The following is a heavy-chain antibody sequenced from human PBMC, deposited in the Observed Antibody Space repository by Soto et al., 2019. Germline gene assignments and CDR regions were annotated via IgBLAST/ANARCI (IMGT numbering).Heavy chain of an antibody. J-gene: IGHJ6*02. CDR3: AKVAVAGQYYYYGMDV. V-gene: IGHV3-23*01. CDR1: GFTFSSYA. Sequence: PGGSLRLSCAASGFTFSSYAMSWVRQAPGKGLEWVSAISGSGGSTYYADSVKGRFTISRDNSKNTLYLQMNSLRAEDTAVYYCAKVAVAGQYYYYGMDVWGQGTTVTVSS. CDR2: ISGSGGST. D-gene: IGHD6-19*01.